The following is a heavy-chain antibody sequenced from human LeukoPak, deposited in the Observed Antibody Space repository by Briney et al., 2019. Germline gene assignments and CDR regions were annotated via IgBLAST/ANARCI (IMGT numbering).Heavy chain of an antibody. V-gene: IGHV4-39*07. D-gene: IGHD2-15*01. Sequence: SDTLSLTCTVSGGSITSSGFYWGWIRQPPGKGLEWIGNIYYGGSAYYNPSLKSRVTISVDTSKDQFSLKLSSVTAADTAVYYCARQPNIVVVDNWFDPWGQGTLVAVSS. CDR1: GGSITSSGFY. J-gene: IGHJ5*02. CDR3: ARQPNIVVVDNWFDP. CDR2: IYYGGSA.